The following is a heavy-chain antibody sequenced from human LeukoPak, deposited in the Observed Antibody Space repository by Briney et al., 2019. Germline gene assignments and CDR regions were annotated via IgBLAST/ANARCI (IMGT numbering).Heavy chain of an antibody. V-gene: IGHV4-39*07. D-gene: IGHD3-10*01. Sequence: SETLSLTCTVSGGSISNRRYNWGWIRQPPGKELEWIGSIYYSGSTYYNMSLKSRVTISVDTSKNQFSLKLSSVTAADTAVYYCARGDYYGSGSPFDIWGQGTMVTVSS. CDR1: GGSISNRRYN. CDR2: IYYSGST. J-gene: IGHJ3*02. CDR3: ARGDYYGSGSPFDI.